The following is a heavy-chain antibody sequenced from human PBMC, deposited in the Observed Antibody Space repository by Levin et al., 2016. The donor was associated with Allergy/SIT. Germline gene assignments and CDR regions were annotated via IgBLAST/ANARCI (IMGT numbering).Heavy chain of an antibody. Sequence: VRQAPGKGLEWVANIKQDGSEKYYVDSVKGRFTISRDNAKNSLYLQMNSLRAEDTAVYYCARGVVPAAIFSWFDPWGQGTLVTVSS. J-gene: IGHJ5*02. CDR3: ARGVVPAAIFSWFDP. CDR2: IKQDGSEK. D-gene: IGHD2-2*01. V-gene: IGHV3-7*05.